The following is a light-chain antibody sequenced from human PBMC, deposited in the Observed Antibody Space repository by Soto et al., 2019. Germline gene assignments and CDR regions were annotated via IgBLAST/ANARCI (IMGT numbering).Light chain of an antibody. CDR1: QSVLYSSNNKNY. V-gene: IGKV4-1*01. J-gene: IGKJ4*01. Sequence: DIVMTQSPDSLAVSLGERATINCKSSQSVLYSSNNKNYLAWYQQKPGQPPKLLIYWASTRESGVPDRFSGSGSGTDFTLTISSLQAEDGAVYYCQQYYSIPLTFGGGT. CDR3: QQYYSIPLT. CDR2: WAS.